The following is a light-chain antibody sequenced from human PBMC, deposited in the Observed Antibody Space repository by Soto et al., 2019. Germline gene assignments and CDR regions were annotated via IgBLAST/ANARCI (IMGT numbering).Light chain of an antibody. Sequence: QSALTQPPSVSGSPGQSVTISCTGTTGDVGGYNYVSWYQQLPGKAPKLIIFDVTKRPSGVPDRFAGSNSGNTASLTISGLPAEDEAIYYCFYDARTTRVFGAGTKLTVL. CDR3: FYDARTTRV. CDR1: TGDVGGYNY. J-gene: IGLJ1*01. CDR2: DVT. V-gene: IGLV2-11*01.